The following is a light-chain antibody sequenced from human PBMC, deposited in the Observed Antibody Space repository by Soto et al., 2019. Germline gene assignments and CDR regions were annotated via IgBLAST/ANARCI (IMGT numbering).Light chain of an antibody. V-gene: IGKV3-20*01. CDR2: GAS. CDR3: QQYGRSGLT. Sequence: EIVLTQSPGTLSLSPGERATLSCRASQSGSSSYLAWYQKKHGQAPRLLIYGASSRATGIPDRFSGSGSGTHFTLTITRPEPEDFAVYYCQQYGRSGLTFGGGTKVDIK. CDR1: QSGSSSY. J-gene: IGKJ4*01.